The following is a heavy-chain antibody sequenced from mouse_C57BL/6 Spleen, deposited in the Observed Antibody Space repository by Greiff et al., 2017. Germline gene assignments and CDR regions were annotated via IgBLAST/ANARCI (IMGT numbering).Heavy chain of an antibody. CDR2: IDPSDSYT. D-gene: IGHD1-1*01. Sequence: LQQPGAELVMPGASVKLSCKASGYTFTSYWMHWVKQRPGQGLEWIGEIDPSDSYTNYNQKFKGKSTLTVDKSSSTAYMQLSSLTSEDSAVYYCARSGSDWYFDVWGTGTTVTVAS. CDR1: GYTFTSYW. J-gene: IGHJ1*03. CDR3: ARSGSDWYFDV. V-gene: IGHV1-69*01.